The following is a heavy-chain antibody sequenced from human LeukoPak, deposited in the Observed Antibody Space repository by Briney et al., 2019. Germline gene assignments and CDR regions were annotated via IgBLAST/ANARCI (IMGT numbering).Heavy chain of an antibody. V-gene: IGHV3-23*01. CDR3: AKGLQWELPCDY. CDR1: GFTFSSYW. D-gene: IGHD1-26*01. Sequence: PGGSLRLSCAASGFTFSSYWMHWVRQAPGKGLEWVSAISGGGASGGRTYYADAVKGRFTISRDNSKNTLYLQMNSLRAEDTAVYYCAKGLQWELPCDYWGQGTLVTVSS. J-gene: IGHJ4*02. CDR2: ISGGGASGGRT.